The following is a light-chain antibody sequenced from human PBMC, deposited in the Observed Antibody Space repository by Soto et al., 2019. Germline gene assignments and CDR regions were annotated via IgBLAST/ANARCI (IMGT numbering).Light chain of an antibody. J-gene: IGLJ3*02. Sequence: QSALTQPPSASGSPGQSVTISCTGTSSDVGGYNYVSWYQQHPGKPPKVMIYEVNKRPSGVPDRFSGSKSGNTASLTVSGPQAEDEADYDCSSYAGSNNWVFGGGTKLTVL. CDR2: EVN. V-gene: IGLV2-8*01. CDR3: SSYAGSNNWV. CDR1: SSDVGGYNY.